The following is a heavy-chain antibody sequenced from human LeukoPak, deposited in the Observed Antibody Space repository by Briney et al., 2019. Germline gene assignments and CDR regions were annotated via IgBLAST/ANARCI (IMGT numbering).Heavy chain of an antibody. V-gene: IGHV1-2*02. CDR1: GYTFTGYY. J-gene: IGHJ3*02. Sequence: GASVKVSCKASGYTFTGYYMHWVRQAPGQGLEWMGWINPNSGGTNYAQKFQGRVTMTRDTSISTAYVELSRLRSDDTAVYYCAREYYDSSGRKHAFDIWGQGTMVTVSS. CDR3: AREYYDSSGRKHAFDI. D-gene: IGHD3-22*01. CDR2: INPNSGGT.